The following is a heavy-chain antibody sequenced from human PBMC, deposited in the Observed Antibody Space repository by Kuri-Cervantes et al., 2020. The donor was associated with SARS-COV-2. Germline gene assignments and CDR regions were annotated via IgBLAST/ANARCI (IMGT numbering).Heavy chain of an antibody. CDR3: ARDPPYCTNGVCYRSYAFDI. CDR2: IKQDGSEK. D-gene: IGHD2-8*01. V-gene: IGHV3-7*01. Sequence: GESLKISCAASGFTFSSYWMSWVRQAPGKGLEWVANIKQDGSEKYYVDSVKGRFTISRDNAKNSLYLQMNSLRAEDTAVYCCARDPPYCTNGVCYRSYAFDIWGQGTMVTVSS. CDR1: GFTFSSYW. J-gene: IGHJ3*02.